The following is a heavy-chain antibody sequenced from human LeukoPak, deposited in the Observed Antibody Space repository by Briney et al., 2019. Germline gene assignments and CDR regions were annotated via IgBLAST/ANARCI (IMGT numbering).Heavy chain of an antibody. J-gene: IGHJ6*04. Sequence: GGSLRLSCAASGFTFSSYEMNWVRQAPGKGLEWVSYISSSGSTIYYADSVKGRFTISRDNAENSLYLQMNSLRAEDTAVYYCASWLRYYYYGMDVWGKGTTVTVSS. CDR2: ISSSGSTI. CDR3: ASWLRYYYYGMDV. CDR1: GFTFSSYE. V-gene: IGHV3-48*03. D-gene: IGHD5-12*01.